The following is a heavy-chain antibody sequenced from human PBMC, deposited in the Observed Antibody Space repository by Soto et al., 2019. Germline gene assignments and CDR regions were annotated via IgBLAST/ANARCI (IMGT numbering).Heavy chain of an antibody. V-gene: IGHV1-18*01. J-gene: IGHJ4*02. D-gene: IGHD3-16*01. CDR1: GYTFTTYY. Sequence: QVRLLQSGPEVKRPGASVKVSCKTSGYTFTTYYITWVRQAPGQGLEWMGWVSAYNGNTKYAQKLQGRVTMTTDTPTTTSYMELRSLRSDDTAVYYCARGDLITFGGGENSYWGQGTLVTVSS. CDR3: ARGDLITFGGGENSY. CDR2: VSAYNGNT.